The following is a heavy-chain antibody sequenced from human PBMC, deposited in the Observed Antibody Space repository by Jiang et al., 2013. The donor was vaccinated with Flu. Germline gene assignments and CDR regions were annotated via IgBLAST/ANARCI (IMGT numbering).Heavy chain of an antibody. J-gene: IGHJ6*02. V-gene: IGHV3-23*01. D-gene: IGHD4-17*01. CDR3: AKDRAVTLPIGMDV. CDR2: ISGSGGST. Sequence: SAISGSGGSTYYADSVKGRFTISRDNSKNTLYLQMNSLRAEDTAVYYCAKDRAVTLPIGMDVWGQGTTVTVSS.